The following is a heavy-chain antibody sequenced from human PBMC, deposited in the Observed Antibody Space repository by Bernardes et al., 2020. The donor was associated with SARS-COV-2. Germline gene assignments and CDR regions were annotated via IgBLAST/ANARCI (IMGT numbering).Heavy chain of an antibody. CDR1: GFTLSSYA. Sequence: GGSLRLSCSASGFTLSSYAMHWVRQAPGKGLEYVSAISSNGGSTYYADSVKGRFTISRDNSKNTLYLQMSSLRAEDTAVYYCVKDFEVIFGALWGHGTLVTVSS. CDR2: ISSNGGST. D-gene: IGHD3-3*01. J-gene: IGHJ4*01. CDR3: VKDFEVIFGAL. V-gene: IGHV3-64D*06.